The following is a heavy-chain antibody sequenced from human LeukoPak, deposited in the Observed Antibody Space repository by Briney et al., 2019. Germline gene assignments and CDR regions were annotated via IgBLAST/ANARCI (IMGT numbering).Heavy chain of an antibody. Sequence: ASVTVSRKASGYTFTSYGISWVRQAPGQGLEGMGWISAYNGNTNYAQKLQGRVTMTTDTSTSTAYMELRSLRSEDTAVYYCARAGVAGYYYYMDVWGKGTTVTVSS. V-gene: IGHV1-18*01. CDR2: ISAYNGNT. CDR3: ARAGVAGYYYYMDV. D-gene: IGHD6-19*01. CDR1: GYTFTSYG. J-gene: IGHJ6*03.